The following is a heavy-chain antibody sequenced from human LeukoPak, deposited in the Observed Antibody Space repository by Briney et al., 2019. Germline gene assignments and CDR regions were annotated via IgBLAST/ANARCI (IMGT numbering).Heavy chain of an antibody. V-gene: IGHV4-34*01. CDR2: INHSGST. CDR1: GGSFSGYY. CDR3: ARVSEAVAGTGWFDP. J-gene: IGHJ5*02. D-gene: IGHD6-19*01. Sequence: PSETLSLTCAVYGGSFSGYYWSWLRQPPGKGLEWVGEINHSGSTNYNPSLKSRVTISVDTSKNQFSLKLSSVTAADMAVYYCARVSEAVAGTGWFDPWGQGTLVTVSS.